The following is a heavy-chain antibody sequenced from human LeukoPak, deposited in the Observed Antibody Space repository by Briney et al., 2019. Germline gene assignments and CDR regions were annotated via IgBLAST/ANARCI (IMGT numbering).Heavy chain of an antibody. D-gene: IGHD4-17*01. CDR3: ARERSYGDWYFDY. J-gene: IGHJ4*02. V-gene: IGHV4-61*01. CDR2: IYYSGST. CDR1: GGSISSSSYY. Sequence: PSETLSLTCTVSGGSISSSSYYWSWIRRPPGKGLEWIGYIYYSGSTNYNPSLKSRVTISLDTSKNQFSLKLRSVTAADTAVYYCARERSYGDWYFDYWGQGTLVTVSS.